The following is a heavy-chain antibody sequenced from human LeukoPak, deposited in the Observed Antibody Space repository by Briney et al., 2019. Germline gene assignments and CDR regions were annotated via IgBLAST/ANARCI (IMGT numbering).Heavy chain of an antibody. J-gene: IGHJ4*02. Sequence: ASVKVSCKASGYTFTGYYMHWVRQAPGQGLEWMGWINPNSGGTNYAQKFQGRVTMTRDTSISTAYMELSRLRSDDTAVYYCARVRGDYDYVWGSYRYRERFDYWGQGTLVTVSS. V-gene: IGHV1-2*02. D-gene: IGHD3-16*02. CDR2: INPNSGGT. CDR1: GYTFTGYY. CDR3: ARVRGDYDYVWGSYRYRERFDY.